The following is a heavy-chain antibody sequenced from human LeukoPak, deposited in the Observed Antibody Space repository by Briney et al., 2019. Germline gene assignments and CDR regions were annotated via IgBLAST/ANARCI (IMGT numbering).Heavy chain of an antibody. Sequence: PGGSLRLSCAASGFNLSSDSMNWVRQAPGKGLEWVSSISFSSSYIYYADSVKGRFTISRDNAKNSLYLQMNSLRVEDTAVYYCARVLTGYYPFDYWGQGTLVTVSS. CDR1: GFNLSSDS. V-gene: IGHV3-21*01. D-gene: IGHD3-9*01. CDR2: ISFSSSYI. J-gene: IGHJ4*02. CDR3: ARVLTGYYPFDY.